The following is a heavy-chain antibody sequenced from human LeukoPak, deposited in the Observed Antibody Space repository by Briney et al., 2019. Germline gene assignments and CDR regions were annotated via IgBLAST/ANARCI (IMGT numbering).Heavy chain of an antibody. CDR3: ARKAYGLDV. Sequence: GGSLRLSCAPSGFTFSSYWMSWVRQAPGKGLEWVANIKQDGSEKYYADSVKGRFTISRDNAKNSLYLQMNSLRADDTAVYYCARKAYGLDVWGKGTTVTVSS. J-gene: IGHJ6*04. V-gene: IGHV3-7*03. CDR2: IKQDGSEK. CDR1: GFTFSSYW.